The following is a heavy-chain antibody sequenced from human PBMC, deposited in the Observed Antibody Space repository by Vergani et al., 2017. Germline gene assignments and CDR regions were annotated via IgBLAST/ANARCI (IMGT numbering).Heavy chain of an antibody. Sequence: VQLVQSGAEVKKPGATVKISCKVSGYTFTDYYTHWVPQAPGEGLEWMGLVDTEDGETIYAEKFQGRVTITADTSTDTAYMELSSLRSEDTAVYYCATDGAHYYGSGFDPWGQGTLVTVSS. J-gene: IGHJ5*02. V-gene: IGHV1-69-2*01. CDR1: GYTFTDYY. D-gene: IGHD3-10*01. CDR3: ATDGAHYYGSGFDP. CDR2: VDTEDGET.